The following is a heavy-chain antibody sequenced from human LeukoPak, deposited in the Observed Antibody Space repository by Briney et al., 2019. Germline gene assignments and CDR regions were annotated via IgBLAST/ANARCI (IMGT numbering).Heavy chain of an antibody. CDR1: GFTFNDAW. CDR3: TTGNWGPH. Sequence: GGSLRLSCAASGFTFNDAWMNWVRQAPGKGLEWVGRIKRKTDGGTTDYAAPVKGRFTISRDDSKNTLYSQMNSLKTEDTAVYYCTTGNWGPHWGQGTLVTVSS. V-gene: IGHV3-15*07. CDR2: IKRKTDGGTT. D-gene: IGHD7-27*01. J-gene: IGHJ4*02.